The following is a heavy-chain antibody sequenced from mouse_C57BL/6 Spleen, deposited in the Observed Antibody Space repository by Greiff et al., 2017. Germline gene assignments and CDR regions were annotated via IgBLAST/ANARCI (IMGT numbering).Heavy chain of an antibody. CDR1: GYTFTSYW. V-gene: IGHV1-52*01. Sequence: QVHVKQPGAELVRPGSSVKLSCKASGYTFTSYWMHWVKQRPIQGLEWIGNIDPSDSETHYNQKFKDKATLTVDKSSSTAYMQLSSLTSEDSAVYYCASQGGSSPAWFAYWGQGTLVTVSA. CDR2: IDPSDSET. D-gene: IGHD1-1*01. CDR3: ASQGGSSPAWFAY. J-gene: IGHJ3*01.